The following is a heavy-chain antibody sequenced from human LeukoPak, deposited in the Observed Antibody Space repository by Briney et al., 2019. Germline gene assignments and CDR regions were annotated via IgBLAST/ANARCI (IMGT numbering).Heavy chain of an antibody. CDR2: IKQDGSEK. J-gene: IGHJ4*02. CDR1: GFTFSSYW. CDR3: ARDCSGGSCYDSALYDY. D-gene: IGHD2-15*01. V-gene: IGHV3-7*01. Sequence: GGSLRLSCAASGFTFSSYWMSWVRQAPGKGLEWVANIKQDGSEKYYVDSVKGRFTISRDNAKNSLYLQMNSLRAEDTAVYYCARDCSGGSCYDSALYDYWGQGTLVNVSS.